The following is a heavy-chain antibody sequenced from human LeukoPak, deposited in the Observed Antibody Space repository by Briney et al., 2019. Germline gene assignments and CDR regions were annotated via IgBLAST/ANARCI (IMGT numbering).Heavy chain of an antibody. CDR2: INHSGST. CDR3: ARGPHGDSYTYYSMDV. D-gene: IGHD4-17*01. CDR1: GGSSSDQH. J-gene: IGHJ6*03. Sequence: SQTLSLTCAVYGGSSSDQHCSWVPQTAGNGREWIGEINHSGSTKYTPSLKSRVTISVDTSKNQFSLKLSSVTATDTAGYYCARGPHGDSYTYYSMDVWGKGTTVTVSS. V-gene: IGHV4-34*01.